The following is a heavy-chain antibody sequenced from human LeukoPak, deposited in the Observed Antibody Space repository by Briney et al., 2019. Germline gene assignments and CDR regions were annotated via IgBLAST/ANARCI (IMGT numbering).Heavy chain of an antibody. V-gene: IGHV5-10-1*01. CDR3: ARRHCSGGSCSYYFDY. D-gene: IGHD2-15*01. CDR1: GYSFTSYW. Sequence: GESLKISCKGSGYSFTSYWISWVRQMPGKGLEWMGRIDPSDSYTNYSPSFQGHVTISADKSISTAYLQWSSPKASDTAMYYCARRHCSGGSCSYYFDYWGQGPLVTVSS. J-gene: IGHJ4*02. CDR2: IDPSDSYT.